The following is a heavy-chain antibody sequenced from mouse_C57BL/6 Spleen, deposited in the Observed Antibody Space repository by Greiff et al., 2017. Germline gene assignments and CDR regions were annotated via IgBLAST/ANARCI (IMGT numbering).Heavy chain of an antibody. V-gene: IGHV1-69*01. Sequence: QVQLQQPGAALVLPAPSVKLSCTASGFTFTSYWMHWVKQRPGQGLEWIGEIDPSDSYTNYNQKFKGKSTLTVDKSSSTAYMQLSSLTSEDSAVDYGARWGYYGSQFAYWGQGTLVTVSA. J-gene: IGHJ3*01. CDR2: IDPSDSYT. D-gene: IGHD2-2*01. CDR3: ARWGYYGSQFAY. CDR1: GFTFTSYW.